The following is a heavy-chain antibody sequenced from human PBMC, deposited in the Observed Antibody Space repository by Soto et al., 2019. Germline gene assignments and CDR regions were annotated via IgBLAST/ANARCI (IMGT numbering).Heavy chain of an antibody. Sequence: GGSLRLSCAASGFTFSSYAMSWVRQAPGKGLEWVSAISGSGGSTYYADSVKGRFTISRDNSKNTLYLQMNSLRAEDTAVYYCAKDRPIFGVALTAFDIWGQGTMVTVSS. CDR3: AKDRPIFGVALTAFDI. CDR2: ISGSGGST. D-gene: IGHD3-3*01. J-gene: IGHJ3*02. CDR1: GFTFSSYA. V-gene: IGHV3-23*01.